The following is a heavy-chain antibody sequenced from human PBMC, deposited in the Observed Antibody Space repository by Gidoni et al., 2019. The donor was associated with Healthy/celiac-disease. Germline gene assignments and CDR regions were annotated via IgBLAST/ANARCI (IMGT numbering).Heavy chain of an antibody. D-gene: IGHD5-18*01. V-gene: IGHV3-74*01. Sequence: EVQLVASGGGLVQPGGPLRLSCAASGFTFSSYWMHWVRQAPGKGLVWVSRINRDGSSTSYADSVKGRFTISRDNAKNTLYLQMNSLRAEDTAVYYCARKGGGSYGYEWGQGTLVTVSS. J-gene: IGHJ4*02. CDR2: INRDGSST. CDR3: ARKGGGSYGYE. CDR1: GFTFSSYW.